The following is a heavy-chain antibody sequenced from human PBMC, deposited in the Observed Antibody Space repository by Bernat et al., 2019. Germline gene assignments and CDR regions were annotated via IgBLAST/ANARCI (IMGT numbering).Heavy chain of an antibody. CDR2: IKQDGSEH. J-gene: IGHJ3*02. D-gene: IGHD2-8*01. Sequence: EVQLVESGGGLVQPGGSLRLSCAASGFTFSSYWMSWVRQAPGKGLEGVANIKQDGSEHSYVDSVKGRFTISRDNAKNSLYLQMNSLRAEDTAVYYCARDSLYCTNGVCYRDAFDIWGQGTMVTVSS. CDR1: GFTFSSYW. V-gene: IGHV3-7*03. CDR3: ARDSLYCTNGVCYRDAFDI.